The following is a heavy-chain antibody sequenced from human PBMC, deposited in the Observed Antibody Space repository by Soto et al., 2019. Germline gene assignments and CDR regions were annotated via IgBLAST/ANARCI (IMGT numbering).Heavy chain of an antibody. CDR1: GFTFSSYA. CDR3: AKDLIMITFGGVIAHAFDI. J-gene: IGHJ3*02. D-gene: IGHD3-16*02. Sequence: GGSLRLSCAASGFTFSSYAMSWVRQAPGKGLEWVSAISGSGGSTYYADSVKGRFTISRDNSKNTLYLQMNSLRAEDTAVYYCAKDLIMITFGGVIAHAFDIWGQGTMLTVSS. V-gene: IGHV3-23*01. CDR2: ISGSGGST.